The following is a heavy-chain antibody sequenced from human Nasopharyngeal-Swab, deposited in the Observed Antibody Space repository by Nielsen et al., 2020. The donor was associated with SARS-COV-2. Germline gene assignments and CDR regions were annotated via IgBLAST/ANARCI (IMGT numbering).Heavy chain of an antibody. Sequence: VRQAPGKGLEWVGRIKSKTDGGTTDYTAPVEGRFTISRDDSKNTLYLQMNSLKTEDTAVYYCTTDQGSGWYWYFDLWGRGTLVTVSS. CDR2: IKSKTDGGTT. J-gene: IGHJ2*01. D-gene: IGHD6-19*01. V-gene: IGHV3-15*01. CDR3: TTDQGSGWYWYFDL.